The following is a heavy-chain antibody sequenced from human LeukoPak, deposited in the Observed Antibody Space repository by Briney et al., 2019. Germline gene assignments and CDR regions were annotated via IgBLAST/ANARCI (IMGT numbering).Heavy chain of an antibody. Sequence: GGSLRLSCAASGFTFSSYSMNWVRQAPGKGLEWVSSISSSSSYIYYADSVKGRFTISRDNAKNSLYLQMNSLRAEDTAVYYCARVDTAMSPYAFDIWGQGTMVTVSS. D-gene: IGHD5-18*01. CDR1: GFTFSSYS. V-gene: IGHV3-21*01. CDR2: ISSSSSYI. J-gene: IGHJ3*02. CDR3: ARVDTAMSPYAFDI.